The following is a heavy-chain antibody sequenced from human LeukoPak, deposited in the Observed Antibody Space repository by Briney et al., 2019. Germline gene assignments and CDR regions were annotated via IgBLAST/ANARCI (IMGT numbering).Heavy chain of an antibody. CDR2: IAGSDGFT. CDR3: VRSLDY. J-gene: IGHJ4*02. Sequence: GGSLRLSCAASGFPFSSYALNWVRQAPGKGLEWVSVIAGSDGFTQYADSVKGRFTISRDNSKNTVYLQMNRLRVEDTALYYCVRSLDYWGQGTLVTVSS. V-gene: IGHV3-23*01. CDR1: GFPFSSYA.